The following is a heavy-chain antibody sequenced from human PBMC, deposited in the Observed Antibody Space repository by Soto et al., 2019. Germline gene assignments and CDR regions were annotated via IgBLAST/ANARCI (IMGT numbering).Heavy chain of an antibody. V-gene: IGHV3-11*01. Sequence: QVQLVESGGGLVKPGGSLRLSCAASGFTFSDYYMSWIRQAPGKGLEWVSYISSSGSTIYYADSVKGRFTISRDNAKNSQCLQKNSLRAEDTAVYYCAREPDFWSGYTGDRLDYWGQGTLVTVSS. CDR3: AREPDFWSGYTGDRLDY. CDR1: GFTFSDYY. CDR2: ISSSGSTI. D-gene: IGHD3-3*01. J-gene: IGHJ4*02.